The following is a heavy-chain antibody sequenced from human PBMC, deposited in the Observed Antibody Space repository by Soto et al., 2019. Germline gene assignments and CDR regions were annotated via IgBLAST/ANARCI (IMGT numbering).Heavy chain of an antibody. D-gene: IGHD2-15*01. V-gene: IGHV1-18*01. J-gene: IGHJ6*02. CDR1: GYTFTSYG. Sequence: QVQLVQSGAEVKKPGASVKVSCTASGYTFTSYGISWVRQAPGQGLEWMGWISAYNGNTNYAQKLQGRVTMTTDTSTSTAYMELRSLRSDDTAVYYCARISCSGGSCSQGPYGMDVWGQGTTVTVSS. CDR2: ISAYNGNT. CDR3: ARISCSGGSCSQGPYGMDV.